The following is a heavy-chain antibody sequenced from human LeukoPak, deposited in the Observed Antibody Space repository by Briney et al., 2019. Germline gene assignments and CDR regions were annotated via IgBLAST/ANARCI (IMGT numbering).Heavy chain of an antibody. CDR3: ARDPHSIPTYFDY. CDR1: GFTFSAYS. CDR2: ISSSSTTI. J-gene: IGHJ4*02. D-gene: IGHD4-11*01. Sequence: PGGSLRLSCAASGFTFSAYSMNWVRQAPGKGLECVSYISSSSTTIYYADSVKGRFTISRDNAKNSLYLQMNSLRAEDTAVYCCARDPHSIPTYFDYWGQGALVTVSS. V-gene: IGHV3-48*01.